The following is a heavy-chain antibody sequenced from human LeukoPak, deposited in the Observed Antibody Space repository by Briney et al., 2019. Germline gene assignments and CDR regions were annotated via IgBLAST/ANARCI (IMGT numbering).Heavy chain of an antibody. CDR2: ITSNGGST. Sequence: PGGSLRLSCAASGFTFSSYAMSWVRQAPGKGPEYVSAITSNGGSTYYANSVKGRFTISRDNSKNTLYLQMGSLRPEDMAVYYCARVGSWAAFDIWGQGTMVTVSS. D-gene: IGHD1-26*01. V-gene: IGHV3-64*01. CDR3: ARVGSWAAFDI. J-gene: IGHJ3*02. CDR1: GFTFSSYA.